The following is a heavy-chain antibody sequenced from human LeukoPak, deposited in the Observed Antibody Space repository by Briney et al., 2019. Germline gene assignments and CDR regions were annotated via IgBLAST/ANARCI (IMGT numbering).Heavy chain of an antibody. V-gene: IGHV3-20*04. D-gene: IGHD3-22*01. CDR2: INWNGGRT. J-gene: IGHJ4*02. Sequence: GGSLRLSCAASGFTFNSYWMSWVRQAPGKGLEWVSGINWNGGRTGYADSMKGRFIISRDNAKNSLYLQVNSLRAEDTALYYCARNFGGGDSSGPYYWGQGTLVTVSS. CDR1: GFTFNSYW. CDR3: ARNFGGGDSSGPYY.